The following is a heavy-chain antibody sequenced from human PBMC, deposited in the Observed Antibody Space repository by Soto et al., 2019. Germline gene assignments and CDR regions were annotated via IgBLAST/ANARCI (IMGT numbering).Heavy chain of an antibody. CDR3: ARAVAGPADFDY. CDR2: INAGNGNT. J-gene: IGHJ4*02. D-gene: IGHD5-12*01. Sequence: ASVKVSCKASGYTFTSYAMHWVRQAPGQRLEWMGWINAGNGNTKYSQKFQGRVTITRDTSASTAYMELSSLRSEDTAVYYCARAVAGPADFDYWGQGTLVTVSS. V-gene: IGHV1-3*01. CDR1: GYTFTSYA.